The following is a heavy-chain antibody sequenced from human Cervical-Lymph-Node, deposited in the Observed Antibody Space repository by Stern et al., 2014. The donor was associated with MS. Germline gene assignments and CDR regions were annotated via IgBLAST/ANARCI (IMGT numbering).Heavy chain of an antibody. CDR3: ARVRITMVRGVMPYLDY. CDR2: INPNSGGT. D-gene: IGHD3-10*01. V-gene: IGHV1-2*06. J-gene: IGHJ4*02. CDR1: GYTFTGYY. Sequence: VQLLESGAEVKKPGASVKVSCKASGYTFTGYYMHWVRQAPGQGLEWMGRINPNSGGTNYAQKFQGRVTMTRDTSISTAYMELSRLRSDDTAVYYCARVRITMVRGVMPYLDYWGQGTLVTVSS.